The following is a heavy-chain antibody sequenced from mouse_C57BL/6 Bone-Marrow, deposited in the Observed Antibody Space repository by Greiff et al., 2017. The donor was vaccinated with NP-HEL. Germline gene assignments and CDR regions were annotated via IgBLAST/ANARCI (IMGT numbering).Heavy chain of an antibody. CDR3: AREDYGKFAY. CDR1: GYTFTDYN. D-gene: IGHD2-1*01. CDR2: INPNNGGT. J-gene: IGHJ3*01. Sequence: EVQLQQSGPELVKPGASVKIPCKASGYTFTDYNMDWVKQSHGKSLEWIGDINPNNGGTIYNQKFKGKATLTVDKSSSTAYMELRSLTSEDTAVYYCAREDYGKFAYWGQGTLVTVSA. V-gene: IGHV1-18*01.